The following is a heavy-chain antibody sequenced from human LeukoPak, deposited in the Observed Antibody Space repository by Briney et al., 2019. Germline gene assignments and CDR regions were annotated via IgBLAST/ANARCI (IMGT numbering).Heavy chain of an antibody. D-gene: IGHD4/OR15-4a*01. V-gene: IGHV3-74*01. CDR3: ARAMVPLFDY. CDR2: IKSDGSST. Sequence: GGSLRLSCAASGFTFSDYEMNWVRQAPGKGLVWVSRIKSDGSSTNYADSVKGRFTISRDNAKNTLYLQMNSLRAEDTAVYYCARAMVPLFDYWGQGTLVTVSS. J-gene: IGHJ4*02. CDR1: GFTFSDYE.